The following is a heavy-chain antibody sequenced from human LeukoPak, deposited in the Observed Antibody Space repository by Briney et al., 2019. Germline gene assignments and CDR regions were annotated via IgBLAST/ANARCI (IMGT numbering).Heavy chain of an antibody. V-gene: IGHV3-21*01. CDR1: GFTFSSYS. D-gene: IGHD6-13*01. Sequence: GGSLRLSCAASGFTFSSYSMNWVRQAPGKGLEWVSSISSSSSYIYYADSVKGRFTISRDNAKNSLYLQMNSLRAGDTAVYYCARGTIAAAGYYYFDYWGQGTQVTVSS. J-gene: IGHJ4*02. CDR2: ISSSSSYI. CDR3: ARGTIAAAGYYYFDY.